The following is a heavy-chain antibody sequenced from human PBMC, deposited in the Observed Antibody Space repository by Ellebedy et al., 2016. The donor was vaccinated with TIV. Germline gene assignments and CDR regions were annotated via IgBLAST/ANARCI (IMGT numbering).Heavy chain of an antibody. CDR2: IYPGDSDT. Sequence: GESLKISCKGSGYRFSSYWIGWVRQMPGKGLEWMGIIYPGDSDTRYSPSFQGQVTISADKSISTAYLQWSGLKASDTAMYYCTRRTSSGYDYWGQGTLVTVSS. D-gene: IGHD6-19*01. CDR3: TRRTSSGYDY. J-gene: IGHJ4*02. CDR1: GYRFSSYW. V-gene: IGHV5-51*01.